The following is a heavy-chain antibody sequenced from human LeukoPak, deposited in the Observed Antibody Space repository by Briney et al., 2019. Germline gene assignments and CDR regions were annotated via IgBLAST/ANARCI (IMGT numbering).Heavy chain of an antibody. Sequence: PGGSLRLSCAASGFTFSSYAMHWVRQAPGKGLEYVSAISSNGGSTYYANSVKGRFTISRDNSKNTLYLQMGSLRAEDMAVYYCAREVWIQLWLPVGEEHLNRALDYWGQGTLVTVSS. CDR2: ISSNGGST. V-gene: IGHV3-64*01. J-gene: IGHJ4*02. CDR1: GFTFSSYA. D-gene: IGHD5-18*01. CDR3: AREVWIQLWLPVGEEHLNRALDY.